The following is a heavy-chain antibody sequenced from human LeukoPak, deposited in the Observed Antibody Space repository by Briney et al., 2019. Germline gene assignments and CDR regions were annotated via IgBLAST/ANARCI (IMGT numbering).Heavy chain of an antibody. CDR3: ARDPGVVVVPAAPRGSSEVSDY. J-gene: IGHJ4*02. Sequence: KPSETLSLTCAVSGYSISSGYYWGWIRRPPGKGLEWIGSIYHSGSTYYNPSLKSRVTISVDTSKNQFSLKLSSVTAADTAVYYCARDPGVVVVPAAPRGSSEVSDYWGQGTLVTVSS. CDR2: IYHSGST. V-gene: IGHV4-38-2*02. CDR1: GYSISSGYY. D-gene: IGHD2-2*01.